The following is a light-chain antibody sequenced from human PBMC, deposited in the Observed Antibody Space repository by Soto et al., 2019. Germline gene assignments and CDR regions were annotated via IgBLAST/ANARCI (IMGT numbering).Light chain of an antibody. Sequence: EIVLTQSPGTLSWSPGERATLSCRASQSVSSSYLAWYQQKPGQAPRLLIYGTSIRATGIPDRFSGSGSGTDFTLTISRLEPEDAAVYYCQQFGGSPRTFGQGTRVEIK. J-gene: IGKJ1*01. CDR3: QQFGGSPRT. CDR2: GTS. CDR1: QSVSSSY. V-gene: IGKV3-20*01.